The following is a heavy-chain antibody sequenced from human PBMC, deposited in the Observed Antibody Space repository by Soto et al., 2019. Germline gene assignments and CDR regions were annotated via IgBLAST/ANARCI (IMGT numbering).Heavy chain of an antibody. Sequence: SETLSLTCTVSGGSVSSGSYYWSWIRQPPGKGLEWIGYIYYSGSTNYNPSLKSRVTISVDTSKNQFSLKLSSVTAADTAVYYCAREEQVYCSGGSCYSSPFDYWGQGTLVTV. J-gene: IGHJ4*02. CDR1: GGSVSSGSYY. CDR2: IYYSGST. D-gene: IGHD2-15*01. V-gene: IGHV4-61*01. CDR3: AREEQVYCSGGSCYSSPFDY.